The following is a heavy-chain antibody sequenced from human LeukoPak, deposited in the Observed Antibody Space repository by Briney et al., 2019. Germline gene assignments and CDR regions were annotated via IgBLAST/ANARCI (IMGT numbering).Heavy chain of an antibody. V-gene: IGHV3-48*02. Sequence: GGSLRLSCAASGFTFSSYGMNWLRQAPGKRLEWVSYISSSSDSIYYADSVKGRFTISRDNAENSLYLQMNRLRDEDTAVYYCARAMRSGYDYWGQGTLVTVSS. CDR1: GFTFSSYG. D-gene: IGHD5-12*01. CDR2: ISSSSDSI. CDR3: ARAMRSGYDY. J-gene: IGHJ4*02.